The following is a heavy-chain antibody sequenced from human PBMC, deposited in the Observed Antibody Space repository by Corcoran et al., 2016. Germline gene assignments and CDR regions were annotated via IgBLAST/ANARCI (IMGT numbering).Heavy chain of an antibody. CDR2: IYYSGST. Sequence: QLQLQESGPGLVKPSETLSLTCTVSGGSISSSSYYWGWIRQPPGKGLEWIGSIYYSGSTYYNPSLKSRVTISVDTSKNQFSLKLSSVTAADTAVYYCARWDNYYESSGAYYFDYWGQGTLVTVSS. D-gene: IGHD3-22*01. CDR1: GGSISSSSYY. V-gene: IGHV4-39*07. CDR3: ARWDNYYESSGAYYFDY. J-gene: IGHJ4*02.